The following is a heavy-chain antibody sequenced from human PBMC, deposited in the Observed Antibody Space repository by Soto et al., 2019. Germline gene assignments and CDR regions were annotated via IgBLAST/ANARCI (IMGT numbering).Heavy chain of an antibody. CDR1: GFTFNTYD. D-gene: IGHD2-21*01. CDR3: VRSGTARLLRHSWFDT. J-gene: IGHJ5*02. CDR2: ITTSSAYI. V-gene: IGHV3-21*01. Sequence: EVQLVESGGGLVKPGGSLRLSCAASGFTFNTYDMNWVRQAPGKGLEWVSSITTSSAYIYYADSLKGRITISRDNAKNSLCLQINSLRAEDTAVYYCVRSGTARLLRHSWFDTWGQGTLVTVSS.